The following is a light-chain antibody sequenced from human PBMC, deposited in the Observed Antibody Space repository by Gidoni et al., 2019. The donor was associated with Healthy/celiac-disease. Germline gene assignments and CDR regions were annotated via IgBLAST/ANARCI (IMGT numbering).Light chain of an antibody. CDR1: QSVSSY. J-gene: IGKJ3*01. V-gene: IGKV3-11*01. CDR2: DAS. Sequence: DIVLTQSPATLSLSPGERATLSCRASQSVSSYLAWYQQKPGQAPRLLIYDASNRATGIPARFSGSGSGTDFTLTISSLEPEDFAVYDCQQRSNWPRVTFGPGTKVDIK. CDR3: QQRSNWPRVT.